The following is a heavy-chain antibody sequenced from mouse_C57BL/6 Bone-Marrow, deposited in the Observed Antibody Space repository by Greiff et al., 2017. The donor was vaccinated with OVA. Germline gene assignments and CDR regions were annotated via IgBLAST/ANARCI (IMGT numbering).Heavy chain of an antibody. CDR2: INPNNGGT. CDR3: ASWDYYGQAWFAY. Sequence: EVQLQQSGPELVKPGASVKMSCKASGYTFTDYNMHWVKQSHGKSLEWIGYINPNNGGTSYNQKFKGKATLTVNKSSSTAYMGLRSLTSEDSAVYYCASWDYYGQAWFAYWGQGTLVTVSA. V-gene: IGHV1-22*01. CDR1: GYTFTDYN. D-gene: IGHD1-2*01. J-gene: IGHJ3*01.